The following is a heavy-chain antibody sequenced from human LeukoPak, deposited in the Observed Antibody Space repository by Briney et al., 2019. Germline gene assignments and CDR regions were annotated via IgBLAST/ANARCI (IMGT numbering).Heavy chain of an antibody. CDR3: ARVGWELREGYYYYYYMDV. CDR2: MNPNSGNT. Sequence: ASVKVSCKASGYTFTSYDINWVRQATGQGLEWMGWMNPNSGNTGYAQKFQGRVTITRNTSISTAYMELSSLRSEDTAVYYRARVGWELREGYYYYYYMDVWGKGTTVTISS. V-gene: IGHV1-8*03. D-gene: IGHD1-26*01. CDR1: GYTFTSYD. J-gene: IGHJ6*03.